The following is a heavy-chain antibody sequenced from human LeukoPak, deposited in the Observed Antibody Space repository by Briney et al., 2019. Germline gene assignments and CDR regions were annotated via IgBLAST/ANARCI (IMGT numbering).Heavy chain of an antibody. CDR1: RVRINSRS. CDR3: AKASWVSSTDAGR. CDR2: SRGNGET. Sequence: PARYVRFSGAERRVRINSRSRGWPHQGQEKGLEWVSSSRGNGETFYADSVKGRFTLSSDSSRNTVYFQLNNLRVEDTAIYYCAKASWVSSTDAGRWGQGTLVTVSS. D-gene: IGHD3-16*01. V-gene: IGHV3-23*01. J-gene: IGHJ4*02.